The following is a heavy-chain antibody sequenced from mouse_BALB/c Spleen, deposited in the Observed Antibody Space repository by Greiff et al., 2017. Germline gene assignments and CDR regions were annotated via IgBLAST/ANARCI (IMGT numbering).Heavy chain of an antibody. CDR1: GYSITSDYA. D-gene: IGHD4-1*02. J-gene: IGHJ2*01. V-gene: IGHV3-2*02. CDR3: ATTLYYFDY. Sequence: EVKVEESGPGLVKPSQSLSLTCTVTGYSITSDYAWNWIRQFPGNKLEWMGYISYSGSTSYNPSLKSRISITRDTSKNQFFLQLNSVTTEDTATYYCATTLYYFDYWGQGTTLTVSS. CDR2: ISYSGST.